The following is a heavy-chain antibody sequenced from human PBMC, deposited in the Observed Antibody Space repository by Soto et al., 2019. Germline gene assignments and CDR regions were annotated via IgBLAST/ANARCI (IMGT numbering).Heavy chain of an antibody. CDR3: ALGDSSGYYYYYSGMDV. V-gene: IGHV1-18*01. CDR1: GYTFTSYG. CDR2: ISAYNGNT. D-gene: IGHD3-22*01. J-gene: IGHJ6*02. Sequence: ASVKVSCKASGYTFTSYGISWVRQAPGQGLEWMGWISAYNGNTNYAQKLQGRVTMTTDTSTSTAYMELRSLRSDDTAVYYCALGDSSGYYYYYSGMDVWGQGTTVTVSS.